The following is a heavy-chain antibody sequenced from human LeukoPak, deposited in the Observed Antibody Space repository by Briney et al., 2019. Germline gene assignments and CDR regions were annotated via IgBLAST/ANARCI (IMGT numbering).Heavy chain of an antibody. CDR1: GGSISTYY. J-gene: IGHJ4*02. D-gene: IGHD1-26*01. Sequence: PSETLSLTCTVSGGSISTYYWTWVRQPPGKGLEWIGYIYSGGDTNYNPSLKSRVTISVDTSKNQFSLKLTSVTAADAAVYYCARYVGGTYYWTDYWGQGTLVTVSS. V-gene: IGHV4-59*08. CDR2: IYSGGDT. CDR3: ARYVGGTYYWTDY.